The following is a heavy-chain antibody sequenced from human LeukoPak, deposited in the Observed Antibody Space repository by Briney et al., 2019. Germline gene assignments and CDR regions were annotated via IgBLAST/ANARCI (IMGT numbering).Heavy chain of an antibody. CDR2: INPNSGDT. V-gene: IGHV1-2*02. CDR3: ASSPSYIRY. D-gene: IGHD1-14*01. Sequence: GASVKVSCKASGYTFTDSYIHWVRQAPGQGLEWMGWINPNSGDTNYAQNFQGRVTMTRDTSISTAYMELSRLTSDDTAVYYCASSPSYIRYWGQGTLVTVSS. J-gene: IGHJ4*02. CDR1: GYTFTDSY.